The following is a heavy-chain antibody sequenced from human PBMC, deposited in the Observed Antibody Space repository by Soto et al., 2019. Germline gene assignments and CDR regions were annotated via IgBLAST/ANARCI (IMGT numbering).Heavy chain of an antibody. Sequence: QVQLQESGPGLVQPSWTLSLTCIVSGASVANENWWSWVRQPPGKGLEWIWEIHHSGANNNSPPRTNRVSISVDKSTNQFSLKLNSLTAADSAVYFCTRHFDYSMDVWGQGATVTVS. J-gene: IGHJ6*03. CDR1: GASVANENW. CDR2: IHHSGAN. CDR3: TRHFDYSMDV. V-gene: IGHV4-4*02.